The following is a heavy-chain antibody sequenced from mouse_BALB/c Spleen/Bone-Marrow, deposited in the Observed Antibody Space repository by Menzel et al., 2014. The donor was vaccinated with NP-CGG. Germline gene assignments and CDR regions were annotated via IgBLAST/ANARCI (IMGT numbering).Heavy chain of an antibody. CDR3: ARPQAYYGNYFDY. CDR1: GFTFSSYG. J-gene: IGHJ2*01. CDR2: INSNGGST. Sequence: EVKLVESGGGLVQPGGSLKLSCAASGFTFSSYGMSWVRQTPDKRLELVATINSNGGSTYYPDSVKGRFTISRDNAKNTLYLQMSSLKSEDTAMYYCARPQAYYGNYFDYWGQGTTHTVSS. D-gene: IGHD2-10*01. V-gene: IGHV5-6-3*01.